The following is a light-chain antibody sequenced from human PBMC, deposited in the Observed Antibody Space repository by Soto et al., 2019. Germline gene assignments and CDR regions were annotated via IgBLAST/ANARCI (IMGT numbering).Light chain of an antibody. Sequence: QSVLTQPPSASGTPGQRVTISCSGSSSNIGRNTVNWYQQLPGTAPKLLIYSINQRPSGVPDRFSGSRSGTSASLAISGLQSEDEADYYCAAWDDSLNAWVFGGGTKVTVL. V-gene: IGLV1-44*01. CDR3: AAWDDSLNAWV. CDR1: SSNIGRNT. J-gene: IGLJ3*02. CDR2: SIN.